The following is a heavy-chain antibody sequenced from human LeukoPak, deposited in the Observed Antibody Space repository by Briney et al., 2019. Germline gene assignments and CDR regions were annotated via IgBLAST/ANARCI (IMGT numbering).Heavy chain of an antibody. V-gene: IGHV4-34*01. D-gene: IGHD6-6*01. Sequence: SETLSLTCAVYGGSFSAYYWSWIRQPPGKGLEWIGEINHSGNTNYNPSLKSRVTISVDTSKNQFSLKLSSVTAADTAVYYCARMSSSSAYYYYGMDVWGQGTTVTVSS. J-gene: IGHJ6*02. CDR2: INHSGNT. CDR3: ARMSSSSAYYYYGMDV. CDR1: GGSFSAYY.